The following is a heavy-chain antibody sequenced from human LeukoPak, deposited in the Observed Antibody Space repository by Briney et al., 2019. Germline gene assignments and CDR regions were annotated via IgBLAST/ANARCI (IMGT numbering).Heavy chain of an antibody. CDR1: GYTFTSYY. D-gene: IGHD2-2*02. J-gene: IGHJ4*02. Sequence: ASVKVSCKASGYTFTSYYMHWVRQAPGQGLEWMGWINPNSGGTDYAQKFQGRVTMTRDTSISTAYMELSRLRSDDTAVYYCARVMIVRSSTSCYNYWGQGTLVTVSS. CDR2: INPNSGGT. CDR3: ARVMIVRSSTSCYNY. V-gene: IGHV1-2*02.